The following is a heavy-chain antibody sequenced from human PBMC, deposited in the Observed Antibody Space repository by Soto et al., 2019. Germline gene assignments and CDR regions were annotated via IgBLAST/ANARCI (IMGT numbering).Heavy chain of an antibody. J-gene: IGHJ4*01. Sequence: ASVKVSCNASGYTFTSYGISWVRQAPGQGLEWMGWISAYNGNTNYAQKLQGRVTMTTDTSTSTAYMELRSLRSDDTAVYYCARDWRCHDYYGSGSYPIFGYWG. D-gene: IGHD3-10*01. CDR1: GYTFTSYG. CDR2: ISAYNGNT. CDR3: ARDWRCHDYYGSGSYPIFGY. V-gene: IGHV1-18*01.